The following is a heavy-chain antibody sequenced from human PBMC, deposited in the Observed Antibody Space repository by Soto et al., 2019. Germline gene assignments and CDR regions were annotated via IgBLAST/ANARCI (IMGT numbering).Heavy chain of an antibody. D-gene: IGHD3-16*01. CDR3: VKYTVTEDLGES. CDR2: VSRAGTYI. CDR1: GFTFSSYA. Sequence: EVQLLESGGDVVRPGGSLRLSCAASGFTFSSYAMGWVRQAPGKGLEWVAGVSRAGTYIFYADSVRGRFSISIDNSRDTVDLYMNGLRGDDTAVYFCVKYTVTEDLGESWGQGTLVSVSS. J-gene: IGHJ5*02. V-gene: IGHV3-23*01.